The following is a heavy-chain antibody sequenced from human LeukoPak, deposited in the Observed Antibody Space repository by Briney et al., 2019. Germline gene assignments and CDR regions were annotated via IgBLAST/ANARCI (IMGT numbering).Heavy chain of an antibody. Sequence: GGCLRLSCAASGFTFSDSYMSWIRQAPGKGREWVSFISSISSYTNYAGSMKGRFTISRDNAKNSLYMQMNSLRAEETAVYYCARDGSIAPKVGYCGMDVWGKGTTVTVSS. D-gene: IGHD1-26*01. V-gene: IGHV3-11*06. CDR2: ISSISSYT. J-gene: IGHJ6*04. CDR3: ARDGSIAPKVGYCGMDV. CDR1: GFTFSDSY.